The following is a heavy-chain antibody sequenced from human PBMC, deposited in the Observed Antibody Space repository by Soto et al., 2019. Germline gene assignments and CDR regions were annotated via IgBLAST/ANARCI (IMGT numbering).Heavy chain of an antibody. CDR2: IYGDQGSA. CDR1: GFTFSSYW. V-gene: IGHV3-74*01. CDR3: VRGGDGYGNVEY. J-gene: IGHJ4*02. Sequence: EVQLVESGGDLIQPGGSLRLSCAASGFTFSSYWMHWVRQAPGKGLVWVSRIYGDQGSATYADSVKGRFTIARDSAKSTLDLNMNSLRVEDTAIYYGVRGGDGYGNVEYWGQGTLVSVSS. D-gene: IGHD5-12*01.